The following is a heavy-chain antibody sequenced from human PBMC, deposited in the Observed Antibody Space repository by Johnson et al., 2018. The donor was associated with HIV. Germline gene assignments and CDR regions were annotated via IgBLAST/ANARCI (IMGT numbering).Heavy chain of an antibody. Sequence: VQLVESGGGLVQPGGSLRLSCAASGFTFSSYWMSWVRQAPGKGLEWVANIKKDGSEKYYVDSVKGRFTLSRDNAKNSLYLQMNTLRAEDTAVYYCTTSYSSGGYGANDAFDIWGQGTMVTVSS. CDR1: GFTFSSYW. CDR2: IKKDGSEK. D-gene: IGHD6-19*01. V-gene: IGHV3-7*03. J-gene: IGHJ3*02. CDR3: TTSYSSGGYGANDAFDI.